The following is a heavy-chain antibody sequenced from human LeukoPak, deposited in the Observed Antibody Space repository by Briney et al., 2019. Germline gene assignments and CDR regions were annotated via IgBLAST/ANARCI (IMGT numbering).Heavy chain of an antibody. V-gene: IGHV3-7*01. J-gene: IGHJ4*02. CDR1: GFTFRNYW. CDR3: ARDGGFNTNFDY. Sequence: GGSLRLSCAASGFTFRNYWMGWVRQAPGKGLEWVANTKPDGSAEYYADSVRGRFTTSRDNANNFLYLQMNSLRAEDTAVYYSARDGGFNTNFDYWGQGTLVTVSS. CDR2: TKPDGSAE. D-gene: IGHD5-24*01.